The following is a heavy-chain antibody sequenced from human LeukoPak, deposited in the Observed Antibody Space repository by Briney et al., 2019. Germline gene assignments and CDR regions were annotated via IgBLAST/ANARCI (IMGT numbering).Heavy chain of an antibody. J-gene: IGHJ3*02. CDR2: ISAYNGHT. CDR1: GYTFTTYG. CDR3: ARNPDPLYYYDSSEDAFDI. V-gene: IGHV1-18*01. D-gene: IGHD3-22*01. Sequence: ASVKVSCKASGYTFTTYGVSWVRQAPGQGLEGMGWISAYNGHTSYAQKLQGRVTMTTDTSTSTAYMELRSLRSDDTAVYYCARNPDPLYYYDSSEDAFDIWGQGTMVTVSS.